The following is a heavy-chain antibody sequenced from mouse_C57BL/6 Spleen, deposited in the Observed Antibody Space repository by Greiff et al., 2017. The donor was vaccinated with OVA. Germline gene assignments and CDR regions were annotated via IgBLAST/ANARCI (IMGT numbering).Heavy chain of an antibody. CDR2: IHPNSGST. Sequence: QVQLQQPGAELVKPEASVKLSCKASGYTFTSYWMHWVKQRPGQGLEWIGMIHPNSGSTNYNEKFKSKATLTVDKSSSTAYMQLSSLTSEDSAVYYCARSLYDGYLDYWGQGTTLTVSS. CDR3: ARSLYDGYLDY. J-gene: IGHJ2*01. CDR1: GYTFTSYW. V-gene: IGHV1-64*01. D-gene: IGHD2-3*01.